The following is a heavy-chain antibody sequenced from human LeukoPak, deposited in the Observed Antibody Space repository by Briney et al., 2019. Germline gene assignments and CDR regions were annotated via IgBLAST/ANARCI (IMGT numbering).Heavy chain of an antibody. V-gene: IGHV1-46*01. J-gene: IGHJ5*02. CDR2: INPRGTST. D-gene: IGHD2-2*02. CDR3: AGVTGGRYCSTTSCYMRGWFDP. Sequence: ASVKVSCKASGYSFTSHYMHWVRQAPGQGLEWMGVINPRGTSTIYAEKFQGRIIMTRDMSTTTDYMELSSLKSDDTAVYYCAGVTGGRYCSTTSCYMRGWFDPWGQGTLVTVSS. CDR1: GYSFTSHY.